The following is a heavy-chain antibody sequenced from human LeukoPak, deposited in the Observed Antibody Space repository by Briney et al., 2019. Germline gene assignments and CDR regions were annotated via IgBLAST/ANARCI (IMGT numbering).Heavy chain of an antibody. CDR3: AKSDSTSCYSLCAFDI. Sequence: GGSLRLSCAASGFTFSSYAMSWVRQAPGKGLEWVSAISGSGGSTYYADSVKGRFTISRDNSKDTLYLQMNSLRAEDTAVYYCAKSDSTSCYSLCAFDIWGQGTMVTVSS. CDR1: GFTFSSYA. CDR2: ISGSGGST. V-gene: IGHV3-23*01. J-gene: IGHJ3*02. D-gene: IGHD2-2*01.